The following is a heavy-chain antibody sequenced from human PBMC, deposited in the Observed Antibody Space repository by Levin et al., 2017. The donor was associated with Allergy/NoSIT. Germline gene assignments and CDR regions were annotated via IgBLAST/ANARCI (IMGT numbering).Heavy chain of an antibody. J-gene: IGHJ4*02. CDR2: LSYDGIDK. V-gene: IGHV3-30*18. Sequence: GESLKISCAASGFTFSSYGMHWVRQAAGKGLEWVAVLSYDGIDKKYADSVKGRFTISRDTSKNTLYLQMNSLRAEDTAVYYCAKDVARLAARYYFDYWGQGTLVTVSS. CDR3: AKDVARLAARYYFDY. CDR1: GFTFSSYG. D-gene: IGHD3-9*01.